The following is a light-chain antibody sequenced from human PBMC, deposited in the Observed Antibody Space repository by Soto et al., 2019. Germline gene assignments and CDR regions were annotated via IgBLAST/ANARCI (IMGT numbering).Light chain of an antibody. CDR1: QSVGYF. Sequence: EIELTQSPGTLSLSPGERATLSCRASQSVGYFLAWYQQRPGQAPRLLMFDASSRATGIPARFSGSGSGTEFTLTIDSLEPEDFAVYYCQQRSDWVFSFGPGTRVDVK. V-gene: IGKV3-11*01. CDR3: QQRSDWVFS. J-gene: IGKJ3*01. CDR2: DAS.